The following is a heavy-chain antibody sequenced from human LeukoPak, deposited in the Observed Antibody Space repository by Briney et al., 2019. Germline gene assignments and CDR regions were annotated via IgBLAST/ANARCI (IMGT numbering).Heavy chain of an antibody. CDR2: INHSGST. D-gene: IGHD3-10*01. J-gene: IGHJ4*02. Sequence: KSSETLSPTCAVYGGSFSGYYWSWIRQPPGKGLGWIGEINHSGSTNYNPSLKSRVTISVDTSKNQFSLKLSSVTAADTAVYYCASRMVRGVIISSDYWGQGTLVTVSS. CDR1: GGSFSGYY. CDR3: ASRMVRGVIISSDY. V-gene: IGHV4-34*01.